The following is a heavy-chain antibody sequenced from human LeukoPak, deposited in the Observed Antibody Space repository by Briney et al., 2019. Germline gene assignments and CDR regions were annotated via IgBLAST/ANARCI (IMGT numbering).Heavy chain of an antibody. CDR3: ASGGWYRGY. V-gene: IGHV4-34*01. Sequence: NASKTLSLTCAVYGGSFSGYYWTWIRQTPGKGLEWIGEINHRGSTNYNPSLESRVTISVDTSKNHFSLDLTSVTAADTAVYYCASGGWYRGYWGQGTLVTVSS. D-gene: IGHD2-15*01. J-gene: IGHJ4*02. CDR1: GGSFSGYY. CDR2: INHRGST.